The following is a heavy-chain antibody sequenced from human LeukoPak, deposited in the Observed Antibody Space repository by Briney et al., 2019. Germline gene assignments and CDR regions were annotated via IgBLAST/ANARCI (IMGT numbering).Heavy chain of an antibody. CDR3: ARRYCNSGICYFYDY. CDR2: VFQDVNT. J-gene: IGHJ4*02. D-gene: IGHD2-8*01. CDR1: SGNS. Sequence: SETLSLTCAVSSGNSWDWMRQPPGKGLQWIGSVFQDVNTYYSPSLKSRVIISLDTSKNQFSLKLISVTAADTAVYYCARRYCNSGICYFYDYWGQGTLVTVSS. V-gene: IGHV4-38-2*01.